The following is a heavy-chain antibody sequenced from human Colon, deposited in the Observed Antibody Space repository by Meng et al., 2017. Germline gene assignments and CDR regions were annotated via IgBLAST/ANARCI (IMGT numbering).Heavy chain of an antibody. CDR3: ARERIKLWSHYIDY. Sequence: GESLKISCPASGFTFSSYAMHWVRQAPGKGLAWVAVISYDGSNKYYADSVKGRFTISRDNSKNTLYLQMNSLRAEDTAVYYRARERIKLWSHYIDYWGQGTLVTVSS. CDR2: ISYDGSNK. D-gene: IGHD5-18*01. V-gene: IGHV3-30*04. CDR1: GFTFSSYA. J-gene: IGHJ4*02.